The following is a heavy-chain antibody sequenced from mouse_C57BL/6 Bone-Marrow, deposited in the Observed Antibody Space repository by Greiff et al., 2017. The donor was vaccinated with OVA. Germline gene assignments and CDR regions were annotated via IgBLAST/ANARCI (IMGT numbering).Heavy chain of an antibody. V-gene: IGHV1-54*01. CDR1: GYAFTNYL. CDR2: INPGSGGT. Sequence: VKLMESGAELVRPGTSVKVSCKASGYAFTNYLIEWVKQRPGQGLEWIGVINPGSGGTNYNEKFKGKATLTADKSSSTAYMQLSSLTSEDSAVYFCASLPYFDYWGQGTTLTVSS. CDR3: ASLPYFDY. J-gene: IGHJ2*01.